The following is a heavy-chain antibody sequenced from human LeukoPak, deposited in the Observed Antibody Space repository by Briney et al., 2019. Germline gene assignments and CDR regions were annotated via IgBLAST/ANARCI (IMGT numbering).Heavy chain of an antibody. CDR2: IYYSGST. CDR3: ARDHGSGSYYKEDFDY. V-gene: IGHV4-59*12. J-gene: IGHJ4*02. D-gene: IGHD3-10*01. CDR1: GGSINSYY. Sequence: SETLSLTCTVSGGSINSYYWSWIRQPPGKGLEWIGYIYYSGSTNYNPSLKSRVTMSVDTSKNQFSLKLSSVTAADTAVYYCARDHGSGSYYKEDFDYWGQGTLVTVSS.